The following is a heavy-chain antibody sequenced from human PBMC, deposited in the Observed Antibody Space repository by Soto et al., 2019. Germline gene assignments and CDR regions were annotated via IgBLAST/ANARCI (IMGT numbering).Heavy chain of an antibody. CDR2: ISSSSRYI. D-gene: IGHD3-22*01. V-gene: IGHV3-21*01. CDR1: GFTFSTYS. Sequence: EVQLVESGGGLVKPGGSLRLSCVASGFTFSTYSMNWVRQAPGKGLEWVSSISSSSRYIYYADSMKGRFTISRDNDKNSMYFPTYSLTAEHRSVYYCAREVPYHYESTCYYPYYFDYWGQGTLVTVSS. CDR3: AREVPYHYESTCYYPYYFDY. J-gene: IGHJ4*02.